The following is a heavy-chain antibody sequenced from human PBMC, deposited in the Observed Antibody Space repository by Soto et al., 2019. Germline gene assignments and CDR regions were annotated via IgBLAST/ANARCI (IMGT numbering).Heavy chain of an antibody. J-gene: IGHJ5*02. CDR2: ISYDGSNK. Sequence: GGSLRLSCAASGFTFSSYGMHWVRQAPGKGLEWVAVISYDGSNKYYADSVKGRFTISRDNSKNTLYLQMNSLRAEDTAVYYCAKGKYSYGPPWFDPWGQGTLVTVSS. V-gene: IGHV3-30*18. CDR1: GFTFSSYG. CDR3: AKGKYSYGPPWFDP. D-gene: IGHD5-18*01.